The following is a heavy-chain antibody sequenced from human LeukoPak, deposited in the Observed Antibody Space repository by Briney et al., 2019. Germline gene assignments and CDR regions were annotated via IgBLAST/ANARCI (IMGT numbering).Heavy chain of an antibody. CDR2: IKSKTDGGTT. D-gene: IGHD2-15*01. Sequence: GGSLRLSCAASGFTFTNAWMSWVRQAPGKGLEWVGRIKSKTDGGTTDYAAPVKGRFTISRDDSKNTLYLQMNSLRAEDTAVYYCAKLTSRGISSVFDYWGQGTLVTVSS. J-gene: IGHJ4*02. V-gene: IGHV3-15*01. CDR1: GFTFTNAW. CDR3: AKLTSRGISSVFDY.